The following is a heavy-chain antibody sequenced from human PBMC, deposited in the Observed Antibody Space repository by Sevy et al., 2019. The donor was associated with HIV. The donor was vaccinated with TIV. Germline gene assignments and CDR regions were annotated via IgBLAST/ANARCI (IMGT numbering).Heavy chain of an antibody. CDR3: AYGIGDY. V-gene: IGHV3-74*01. D-gene: IGHD3-10*01. Sequence: GGSLRLSCAASGFNFSSYWMNWVRHAPGKGLVWVSRIKSDGSYTSYADSVKGRFTISRDNAKNTLYLQMNSLRAEDTAVYYCAYGIGDYWGQGTLVTVSS. J-gene: IGHJ4*02. CDR2: IKSDGSYT. CDR1: GFNFSSYW.